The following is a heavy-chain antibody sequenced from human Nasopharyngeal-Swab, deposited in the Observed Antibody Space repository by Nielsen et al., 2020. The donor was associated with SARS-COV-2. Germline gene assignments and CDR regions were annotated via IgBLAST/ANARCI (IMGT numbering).Heavy chain of an antibody. J-gene: IGHJ3*02. V-gene: IGHV1-18*04. Sequence: ASVKVSCKASGYTFSSYAISWVRQAPGQGLEWMGWISGKNGNTKYAEKVQGRVTLTTDTSTSTAYMEVTSLRYEDTAVYYCARDQHGVLSSAFDIWGQGTMVTVSS. CDR1: GYTFSSYA. D-gene: IGHD4/OR15-4a*01. CDR2: ISGKNGNT. CDR3: ARDQHGVLSSAFDI.